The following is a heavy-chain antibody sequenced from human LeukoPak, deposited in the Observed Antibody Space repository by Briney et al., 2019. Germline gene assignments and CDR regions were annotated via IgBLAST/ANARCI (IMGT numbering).Heavy chain of an antibody. CDR2: ISYDGNNM. D-gene: IGHD3-9*01. CDR3: ARAALGYYDISGY. V-gene: IGHV3-30*03. Sequence: PGGSLRLSCAASGFTFSDYGMHWVRQAPGKGPEWVAVISYDGNNMFYADSVRGRFSISRDNTENTLYLQTNSLRAEDTAVYYCARAALGYYDISGYWGQGTLVTVSS. J-gene: IGHJ4*02. CDR1: GFTFSDYG.